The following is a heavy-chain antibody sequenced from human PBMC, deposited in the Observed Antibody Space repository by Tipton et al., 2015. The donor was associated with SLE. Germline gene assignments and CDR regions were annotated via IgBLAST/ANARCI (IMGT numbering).Heavy chain of an antibody. Sequence: QLVQFGGGLVQPGGSLRLSCAASGFTFSSYDMHWVRQVIGKGLEWVSTIESEGDTHYADSVKSRFTVSREDAKSSLYLQMNRLRVEDTAVYFCAREGYSRSFVYWGQGTPVTVSS. CDR1: GFTFSSYD. V-gene: IGHV3-13*01. J-gene: IGHJ4*02. CDR3: AREGYSRSFVY. D-gene: IGHD6-13*01. CDR2: IESEGDT.